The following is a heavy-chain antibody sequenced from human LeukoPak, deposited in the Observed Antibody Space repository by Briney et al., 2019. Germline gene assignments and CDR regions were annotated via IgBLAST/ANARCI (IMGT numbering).Heavy chain of an antibody. CDR3: ARDGRDGQNDF. CDR2: IKQDGSEK. D-gene: IGHD5-24*01. V-gene: IGHV3-7*01. CDR1: GFTFANYW. Sequence: GGSPRLSCAASGFTFANYWMSWVRQAPGKGLEWVANIKQDGSEKKYVDYVKGRSTVSRENAKNSLSLEISSLRAEDTAVYYCARDGRDGQNDFWGQGTLVTVSS. J-gene: IGHJ4*02.